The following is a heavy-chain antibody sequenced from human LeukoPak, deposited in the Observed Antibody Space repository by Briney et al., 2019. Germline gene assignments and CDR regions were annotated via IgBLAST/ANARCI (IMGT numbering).Heavy chain of an antibody. Sequence: GGSLRLSCAASGFTFSSYAMSWVRQAPGKGLEWVSAISGGGGSTYYADSVKGRFTISRDKSKNTLYLQMNSLRAEDTAVYYCAKGTPLLDSSWYVLHYWGQGTLVTVSS. V-gene: IGHV3-23*01. CDR2: ISGGGGST. CDR1: GFTFSSYA. CDR3: AKGTPLLDSSWYVLHY. D-gene: IGHD6-13*01. J-gene: IGHJ4*02.